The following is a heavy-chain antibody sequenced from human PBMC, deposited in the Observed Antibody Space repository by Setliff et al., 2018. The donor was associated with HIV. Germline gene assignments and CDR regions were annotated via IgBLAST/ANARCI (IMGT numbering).Heavy chain of an antibody. CDR2: ISPYSRIT. CDR3: ARGRNYNSGMDV. CDR1: GYSFTSYG. V-gene: IGHV1-18*01. Sequence: ASVKVSCKASGYSFTSYGIGWVRQAPGQGLEWIGWISPYSRITNYAPKFRDRVTMTTEKSTNTAYLEVRSLSSDDTAVYYCARGRNYNSGMDVWGQGTTVTVSS. D-gene: IGHD3-10*01. J-gene: IGHJ6*02.